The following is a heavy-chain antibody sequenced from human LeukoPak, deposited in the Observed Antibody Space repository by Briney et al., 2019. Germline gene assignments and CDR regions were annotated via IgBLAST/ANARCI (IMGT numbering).Heavy chain of an antibody. Sequence: GGSLRLSCAASGFTFSSYWMSWVRQAPGKGLEWVANIKQDGSEKYYVDSVKGRFTISRDNSKNTLYLQMNSLRAEDTAVYYCANGYNYGLDYWGQGTLVTVSS. CDR2: IKQDGSEK. J-gene: IGHJ4*02. CDR3: ANGYNYGLDY. D-gene: IGHD5-18*01. CDR1: GFTFSSYW. V-gene: IGHV3-7*03.